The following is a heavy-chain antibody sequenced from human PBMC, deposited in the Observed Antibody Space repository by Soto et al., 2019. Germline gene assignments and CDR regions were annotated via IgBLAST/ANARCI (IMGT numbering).Heavy chain of an antibody. J-gene: IGHJ3*02. CDR2: IIPIFGTA. CDR3: ARDIPTGPTPGVAFAI. V-gene: IGHV1-69*05. Sequence: QVQLVQSGAEVKKPGSSVKVSCKASGGTFSSYAISWVRQAPGQGLEWMGGIIPIFGTANYAQKFQGRVTSTSDDPASTAHRELSSLRSEDTAVYYCARDIPTGPTPGVAFAIWGQGTMVTVSS. CDR1: GGTFSSYA. D-gene: IGHD1-1*01.